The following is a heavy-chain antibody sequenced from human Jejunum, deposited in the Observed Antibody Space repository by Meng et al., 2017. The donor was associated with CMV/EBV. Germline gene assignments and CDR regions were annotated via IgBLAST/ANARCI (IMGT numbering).Heavy chain of an antibody. Sequence: GFTFSDAWMRWVRPAPGKGLEWVGRIKSKIDGGTTDYAAPVKGRFTISRDDSKDTLYLQMNSLESEDTAVYYCTTGAYGSGSYPFEHWGQGTLVTVSS. CDR2: IKSKIDGGTT. V-gene: IGHV3-15*01. D-gene: IGHD3-10*01. J-gene: IGHJ4*02. CDR3: TTGAYGSGSYPFEH. CDR1: GFTFSDAW.